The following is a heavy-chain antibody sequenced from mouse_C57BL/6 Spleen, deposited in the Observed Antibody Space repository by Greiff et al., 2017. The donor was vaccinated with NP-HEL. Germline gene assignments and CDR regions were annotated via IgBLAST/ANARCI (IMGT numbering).Heavy chain of an antibody. CDR2: ISNGGGST. Sequence: EVKPMESGGGLVQPGGSLKLSCAASGFTFSDYYMYWVRQTPEKRLEWVAYISNGGGSTYYPDTVKGRFTISRDNAKNTLYLQMSRLKSEDTAMYYCASERSGFAYWGQGTLVTVSA. CDR1: GFTFSDYY. V-gene: IGHV5-12*01. J-gene: IGHJ3*01. CDR3: ASERSGFAY.